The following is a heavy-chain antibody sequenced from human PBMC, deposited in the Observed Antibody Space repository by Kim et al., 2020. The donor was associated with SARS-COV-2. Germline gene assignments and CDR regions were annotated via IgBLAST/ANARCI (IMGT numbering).Heavy chain of an antibody. D-gene: IGHD3-10*01. CDR1: GFTVSSNY. Sequence: GGSLRLSCAASGFTVSSNYMSRVRQAPGKGLEWVSVIYSGGSTYYADSVKGRFTISRDNSKNTLYLQMNSLRAEDTAVYYCAVASPQPFGTYYFDYWGQGTLVTVSS. V-gene: IGHV3-66*01. CDR2: IYSGGST. CDR3: AVASPQPFGTYYFDY. J-gene: IGHJ4*02.